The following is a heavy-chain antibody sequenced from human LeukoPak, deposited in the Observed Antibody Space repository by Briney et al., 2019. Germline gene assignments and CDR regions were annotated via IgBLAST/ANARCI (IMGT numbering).Heavy chain of an antibody. CDR3: ARDSGYDYDWFDP. D-gene: IGHD5-12*01. CDR1: GFTFSSYS. J-gene: IGHJ5*02. Sequence: KPGGSLRLSCAASGFTFSSYSMNWVRQAPGKGLEWVSSISSSSSYIYYADSVKGRFTISRDNAKNSLYLQMNSLRAEDTAVYYCARDSGYDYDWFDPWGQGTLVTVSS. V-gene: IGHV3-21*01. CDR2: ISSSSSYI.